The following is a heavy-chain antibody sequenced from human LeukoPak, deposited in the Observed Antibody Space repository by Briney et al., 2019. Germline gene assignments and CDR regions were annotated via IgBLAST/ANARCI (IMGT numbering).Heavy chain of an antibody. CDR2: IYTSGST. D-gene: IGHD3-10*01. V-gene: IGHV4-61*02. Sequence: SGTLSLTCTVSGGSISSGSYYWSWIRQPAGKGLEWIGRIYTSGSTNYNPSLKSRVTISVDTSKSQFSLKLRSVTAADTAVYYCARAAMVRADYYYYYMDVWGKGTTVTISS. CDR3: ARAAMVRADYYYYYMDV. J-gene: IGHJ6*03. CDR1: GGSISSGSYY.